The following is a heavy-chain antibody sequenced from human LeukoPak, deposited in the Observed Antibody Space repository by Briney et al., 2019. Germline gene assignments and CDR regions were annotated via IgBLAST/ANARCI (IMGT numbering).Heavy chain of an antibody. CDR3: ASLRFGDSYFDF. CDR2: IIPIFGTT. V-gene: IGHV1-69*05. CDR1: GGTFSSHG. J-gene: IGHJ4*02. D-gene: IGHD3-10*01. Sequence: SVKVSCKASGGTFSSHGLSWVRQAPGQGLEWMGGIIPIFGTTNYAQNFQGRVTITMDESTSTAYMELSSLRADDTALYFCASLRFGDSYFDFWGQGTQVTVSS.